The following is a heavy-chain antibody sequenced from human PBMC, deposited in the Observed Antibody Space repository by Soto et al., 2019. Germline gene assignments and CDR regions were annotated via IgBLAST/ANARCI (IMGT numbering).Heavy chain of an antibody. J-gene: IGHJ4*02. Sequence: QVQLVQSGADVKKPGASVKVSCKASGYSFIGYQMHWVRRAPGQGLEWMGWINPNSGGTNYARKFQGRVTMTRDPSISTTYMELSRLRSDDTAVYYCARVPSRPLSGNYYHFDYWGQGSLVTVSS. V-gene: IGHV1-2*02. CDR2: INPNSGGT. D-gene: IGHD1-26*01. CDR1: GYSFIGYQ. CDR3: ARVPSRPLSGNYYHFDY.